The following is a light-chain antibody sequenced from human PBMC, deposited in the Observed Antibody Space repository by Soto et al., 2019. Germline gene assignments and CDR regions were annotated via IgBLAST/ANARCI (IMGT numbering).Light chain of an antibody. CDR3: QQYNSWPPSYT. Sequence: EIVMTQSPATLSVSLGDRATLSCRASQSVTTYLAWYQQKPGQAPRLLIYGASTRATGIPARFSGSGSETDFTLTISSLQSEDFAFYYCQQYNSWPPSYTFGQGTKLEIE. CDR2: GAS. J-gene: IGKJ2*01. V-gene: IGKV3-15*01. CDR1: QSVTTY.